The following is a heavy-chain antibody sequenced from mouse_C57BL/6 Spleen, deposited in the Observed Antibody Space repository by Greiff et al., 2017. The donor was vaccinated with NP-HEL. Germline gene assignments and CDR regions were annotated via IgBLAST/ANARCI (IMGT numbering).Heavy chain of an antibody. CDR3: ARWVYGSSSRYFDV. CDR2: IDPSDSYT. V-gene: IGHV1-50*01. D-gene: IGHD1-1*01. CDR1: GYTFTSYW. J-gene: IGHJ1*03. Sequence: VQLQQSGAELVKPGASVKLSCKASGYTFTSYWMQWVKQRPGQGLEWIGEIDPSDSYTNYNQKFKGKATLTVDTSSSTAYMQLSSLTSEDSAVYYCARWVYGSSSRYFDVWGTGTTVTVSS.